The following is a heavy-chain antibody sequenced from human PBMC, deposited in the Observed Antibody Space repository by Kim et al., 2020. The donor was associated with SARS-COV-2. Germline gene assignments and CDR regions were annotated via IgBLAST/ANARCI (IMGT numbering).Heavy chain of an antibody. CDR3: ASDPDLNWFDP. J-gene: IGHJ5*02. CDR2: T. V-gene: IGHV4-39*01. Sequence: TDYNPSLKGRVTISVDTSKNQFSLKLTSVTAADTAVYYCASDPDLNWFDPWGQGTLVTVSS.